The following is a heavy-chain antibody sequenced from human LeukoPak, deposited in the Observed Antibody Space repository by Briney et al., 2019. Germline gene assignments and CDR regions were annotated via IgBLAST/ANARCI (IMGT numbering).Heavy chain of an antibody. CDR2: ISGSGGST. J-gene: IGHJ4*02. D-gene: IGHD6-19*01. CDR3: AKLVVAGTGDY. CDR1: GFTFSSYA. Sequence: GGSVRLPCAASGFTFSSYAMSCARHAPGKGLECVLAISGSGGSTYYADSVKGRFTISRDNSKNTLYLQMNSLRAEDTAVYYCAKLVVAGTGDYWGQGTLVTVSS. V-gene: IGHV3-23*01.